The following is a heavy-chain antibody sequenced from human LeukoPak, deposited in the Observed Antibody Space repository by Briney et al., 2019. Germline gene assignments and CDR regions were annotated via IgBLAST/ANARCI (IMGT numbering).Heavy chain of an antibody. CDR3: ARSAGRPPFDP. CDR1: GFTFSTYW. D-gene: IGHD2-15*01. Sequence: GGSLRLSCAASGFTFSTYWMHWVRQAPGKGLVWVSRINTDGSSTSYADSVKGRFTISRDNAKNTLYLQMNSLRAEDTAVYYCARSAGRPPFDPWGQGTLVTVSS. CDR2: INTDGSST. J-gene: IGHJ5*02. V-gene: IGHV3-74*01.